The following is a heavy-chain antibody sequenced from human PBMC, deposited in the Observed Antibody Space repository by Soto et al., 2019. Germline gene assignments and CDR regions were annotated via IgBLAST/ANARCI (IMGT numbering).Heavy chain of an antibody. CDR1: GFTFSSHW. CDR2: INNDGSRT. Sequence: AGGSLRLSCAASGFTFSSHWMHWVRQVPGKGLVWVSCINNDGSRTNYAGSVKGRFTISRDNAKNTLYLQMKILRAEDTAVYYCARDAHPNGGNLNYFDSWGQGSLVTVSS. D-gene: IGHD2-21*02. J-gene: IGHJ4*02. CDR3: ARDAHPNGGNLNYFDS. V-gene: IGHV3-74*01.